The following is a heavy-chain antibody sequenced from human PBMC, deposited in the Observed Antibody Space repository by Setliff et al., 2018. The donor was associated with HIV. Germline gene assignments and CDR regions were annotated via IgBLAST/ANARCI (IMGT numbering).Heavy chain of an antibody. Sequence: GGSLRLSCAASGFTFSNSGMYWVRQAPGKGLEWVTFIRYDESDKDYADSVKGRFTISRDNSKNTLYLQMNRLRSEDTAVYYCAKNLFSSRWSPLDSWGQGTLVTVSS. J-gene: IGHJ4*02. D-gene: IGHD6-13*01. CDR2: IRYDESDK. CDR1: GFTFSNSG. V-gene: IGHV3-30*02. CDR3: AKNLFSSRWSPLDS.